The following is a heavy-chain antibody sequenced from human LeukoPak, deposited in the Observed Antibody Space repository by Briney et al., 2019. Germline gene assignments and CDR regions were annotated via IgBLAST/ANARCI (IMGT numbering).Heavy chain of an antibody. Sequence: ASVKVSCKASGYTFTSYYMHWVRQAPGQGLEWMGIINPSGGSTSYAQKFQGRVTMTRDTSTSTVYMELSSLRSEDTAVYYCARDGSIAVAGTRGEYYYYGMDVWGQGTTVTVSS. J-gene: IGHJ6*02. CDR3: ARDGSIAVAGTRGEYYYYGMDV. CDR2: INPSGGST. CDR1: GYTFTSYY. D-gene: IGHD6-19*01. V-gene: IGHV1-46*01.